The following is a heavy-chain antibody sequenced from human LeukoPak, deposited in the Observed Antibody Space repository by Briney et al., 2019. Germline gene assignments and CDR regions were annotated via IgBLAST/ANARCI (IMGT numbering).Heavy chain of an antibody. Sequence: SETLSLTCNVSGVSISSSSYYWGWIRQPPGKGLEWIGSIYSSGSTYYNSSLKSRVTISVDTSKNQFSLKLSSVTAADTAVYYCARRRDGYNREGYYFDYWGQGTLVTVSS. D-gene: IGHD5-24*01. J-gene: IGHJ4*02. CDR3: ARRRDGYNREGYYFDY. CDR1: GVSISSSSYY. V-gene: IGHV4-39*07. CDR2: IYSSGST.